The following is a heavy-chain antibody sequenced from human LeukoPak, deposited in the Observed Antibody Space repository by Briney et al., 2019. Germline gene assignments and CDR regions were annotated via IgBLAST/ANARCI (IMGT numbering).Heavy chain of an antibody. J-gene: IGHJ3*02. CDR3: ARVQTYDFWSGQAEGHFDI. CDR2: IYFSGSN. V-gene: IGHV4-31*03. CDR1: GGSISSGGYY. D-gene: IGHD3-3*01. Sequence: SQSLSLTCTVSGGSISSGGYYCSWIRQHPGKGLEWIVFIYFSGSNYYNSSLQRRVRISVDTSKKKYSLKLSSVTATDTDVYYCARVQTYDFWSGQAEGHFDIWGQGTMVTVSS.